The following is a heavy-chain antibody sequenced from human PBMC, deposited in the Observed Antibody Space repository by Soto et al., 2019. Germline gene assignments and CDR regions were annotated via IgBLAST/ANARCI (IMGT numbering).Heavy chain of an antibody. Sequence: QVQLVQSGAEVKKPGASVKVSCKASGYTFTSYAMHWVRQAPGQRLEWMGWINAGNGNTKYSQKFQGRVTITRDTPASTAYMELSSLRSEDTAVYYCARDLWRGGIAVAGYPLDYWGQGTLVTVSS. J-gene: IGHJ4*02. CDR2: INAGNGNT. CDR3: ARDLWRGGIAVAGYPLDY. CDR1: GYTFTSYA. D-gene: IGHD6-19*01. V-gene: IGHV1-3*01.